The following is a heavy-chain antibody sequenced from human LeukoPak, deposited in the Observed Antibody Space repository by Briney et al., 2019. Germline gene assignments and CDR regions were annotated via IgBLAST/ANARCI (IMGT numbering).Heavy chain of an antibody. Sequence: ASVKVSCKASGYTFTNYGISWVRQAPGQGLEWVGWISSYSGSTEYALKLQGRVTMTTETSTNTAYMELRSLRSDDTAVYYCARGATTDYWGQGTLVTVSS. V-gene: IGHV1-18*01. CDR1: GYTFTNYG. J-gene: IGHJ4*02. CDR3: ARGATTDY. CDR2: ISSYSGST. D-gene: IGHD1-26*01.